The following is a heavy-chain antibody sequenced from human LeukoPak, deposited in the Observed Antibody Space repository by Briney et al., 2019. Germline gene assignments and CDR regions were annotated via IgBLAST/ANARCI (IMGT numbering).Heavy chain of an antibody. J-gene: IGHJ4*02. CDR2: IKRDGSDT. V-gene: IGHV3-74*01. D-gene: IGHD2-21*02. CDR3: ARDLYHGGDG. CDR1: GFTFSNSW. Sequence: GGSLRLSCAASGFTFSNSWMHWVRQAPGKGLVWVSGIKRDGSDTNYADSVKGRFTISRDNAENTVYLQMNTLRAEDTAVYYCARDLYHGGDGWGQGTLVTVSS.